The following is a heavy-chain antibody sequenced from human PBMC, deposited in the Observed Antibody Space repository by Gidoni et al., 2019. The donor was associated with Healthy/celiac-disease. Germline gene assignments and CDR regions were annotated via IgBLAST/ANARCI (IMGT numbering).Heavy chain of an antibody. D-gene: IGHD3-3*01. V-gene: IGHV1-3*01. CDR3: ARSSGDLSYDFWSPFDY. J-gene: IGHJ4*02. CDR1: GYTFTSYA. CDR2: INAGNGNT. Sequence: QVQLVQSGAEVKKPGASVKVSCKASGYTFTSYAMHWVRQAPGQRLEWMGWINAGNGNTKYSQKFQGRVTITRDTSASTAYMELSSLRSEDTAVYYCARSSGDLSYDFWSPFDYWGQGTLVTVSS.